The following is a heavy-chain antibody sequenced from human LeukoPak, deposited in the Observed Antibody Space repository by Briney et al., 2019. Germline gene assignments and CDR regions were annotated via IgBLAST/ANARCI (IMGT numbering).Heavy chain of an antibody. V-gene: IGHV3-74*01. CDR2: IVSDGTST. CDR1: GFTFSGSW. J-gene: IGHJ4*02. CDR3: ARAFNWNDLGN. Sequence: GGSLRLSCVASGFTFSGSWMHWVRHAPGKGLVWVSRIVSDGTSTNYADSVEGRFIISRDNAKNTLYLQMNSLRAEDTAVYYCARAFNWNDLGNWGQGTLVTVSS. D-gene: IGHD1-20*01.